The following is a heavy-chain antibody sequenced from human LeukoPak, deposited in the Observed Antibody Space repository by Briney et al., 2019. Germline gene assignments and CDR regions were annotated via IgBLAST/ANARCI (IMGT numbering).Heavy chain of an antibody. CDR2: KTYSGIT. CDR3: ARSGDSHVYYFDY. J-gene: IGHJ4*02. D-gene: IGHD1-26*01. CDR1: GGSISTYY. V-gene: IGHV4-59*08. Sequence: PSETLSLTCSVSGGSISTYYWNWIRQPPGKELEWIGYKTYSGITNYNPSLKSRITISIDTSKNQFSLKLSSVTAADTAVYYCARSGDSHVYYFDYWGQGTPVTVSS.